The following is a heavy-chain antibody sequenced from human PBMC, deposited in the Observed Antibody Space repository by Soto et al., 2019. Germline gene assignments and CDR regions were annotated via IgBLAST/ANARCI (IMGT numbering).Heavy chain of an antibody. V-gene: IGHV1-46*01. Sequence: QGLEWMAIINPLPTSGSTNYAQKFQGRVTVTRDTSTSTVYLELSSLRSDDTAVYYCARDLAAAAYWGQGTLVTGSS. J-gene: IGHJ4*02. CDR2: INPLPTSGST. CDR3: ARDLAAAAY. D-gene: IGHD6-13*01.